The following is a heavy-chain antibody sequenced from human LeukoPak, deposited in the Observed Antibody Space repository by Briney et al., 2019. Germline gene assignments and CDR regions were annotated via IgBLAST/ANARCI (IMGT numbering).Heavy chain of an antibody. V-gene: IGHV3-23*01. CDR1: GFTFSSYA. D-gene: IGHD4-17*01. Sequence: VGSLRLSCAASGFTFSSYAMSWVRQAPGKGLEWVSAISGSGGSTYYADSVKGRFTISRDNSKNTLYLQMNSLRAEDTAVYYCASKDYGDYGITDYWGQGTLVTVSS. CDR3: ASKDYGDYGITDY. CDR2: ISGSGGST. J-gene: IGHJ4*02.